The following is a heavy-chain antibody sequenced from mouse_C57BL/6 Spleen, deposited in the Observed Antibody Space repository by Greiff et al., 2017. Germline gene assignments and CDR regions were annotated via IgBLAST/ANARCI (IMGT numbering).Heavy chain of an antibody. J-gene: IGHJ4*01. V-gene: IGHV5-17*01. CDR3: ARSDYYYYAMDY. CDR2: ISSGSSTI. Sequence: EVQLVESGGGLVKPGGSLKLSCAASGFTFSDYGMHWVRQAPEKGLEWVAYISSGSSTIYYADTVKGRFTISRDNAKNTLFLQMTSLRSEDTAMYYCARSDYYYYAMDYWGQGTSVTVSS. D-gene: IGHD1-1*01. CDR1: GFTFSDYG.